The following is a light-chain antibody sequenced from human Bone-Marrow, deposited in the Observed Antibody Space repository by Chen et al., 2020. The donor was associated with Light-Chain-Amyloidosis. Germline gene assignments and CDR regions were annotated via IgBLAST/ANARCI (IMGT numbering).Light chain of an antibody. Sequence: SYVLTQPSSVSVAPGQTATIACGGNNIGSTSVHWYQQTPGQAPLLVVYDDSDRPSGIPGRLSGSNSGNTATPTISRVEAGDEADYYCQVWDRSSDRPVFGRGTKLTVL. CDR2: DDS. V-gene: IGLV3-21*02. CDR1: NIGSTS. CDR3: QVWDRSSDRPV. J-gene: IGLJ3*02.